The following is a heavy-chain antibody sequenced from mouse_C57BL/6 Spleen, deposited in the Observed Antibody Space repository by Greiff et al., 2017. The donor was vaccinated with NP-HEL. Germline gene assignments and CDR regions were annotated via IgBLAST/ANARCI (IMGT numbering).Heavy chain of an antibody. D-gene: IGHD1-1*01. CDR2: INPSTGGT. CDR1: CYSFTGYY. J-gene: IGHJ4*01. CDR3: ARPSFYGSSYDYAMDY. V-gene: IGHV1-42*01. Sequence: EVQLQQSGPELVKPGASVKISCKASCYSFTGYYMNWVKQSPEKSLEWIGEINPSTGGTTYNQKFKAKATLTVDKSSSTAYMQLKSLTSEDSAVYYCARPSFYGSSYDYAMDYWGQGTSVTVSS.